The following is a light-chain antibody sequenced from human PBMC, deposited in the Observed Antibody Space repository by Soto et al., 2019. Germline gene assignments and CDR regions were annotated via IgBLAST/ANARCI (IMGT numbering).Light chain of an antibody. CDR1: QSVSNY. CDR2: DAS. Sequence: EIVLTQFPVTLSLSPGERATLSCRASQSVSNYLAWYQQKPGQAPRLLIYDASKRATGIPARFSGSGSGTDFTHTISSLQPEDVATYYCQKYNSAPRTFGQGTKVDI. J-gene: IGKJ1*01. CDR3: QKYNSAPRT. V-gene: IGKV3-11*01.